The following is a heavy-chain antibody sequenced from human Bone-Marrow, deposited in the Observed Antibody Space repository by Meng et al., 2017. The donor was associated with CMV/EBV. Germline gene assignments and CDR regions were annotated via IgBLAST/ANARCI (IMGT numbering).Heavy chain of an antibody. CDR2: FKKGTENYET. V-gene: IGHV3-72*01. D-gene: IGHD1-26*01. CDR3: VRVASDGTYSFDY. J-gene: IGHJ4*02. Sequence: SGITFNDHLLDWGRQAPGKGVGRVDRFKKGTENYETQYAACVKGRFTISKDDLKNSLFLHMKSLKTDDTAVYYCVRVASDGTYSFDYWGQGTLVTVSS. CDR1: GITFNDHL.